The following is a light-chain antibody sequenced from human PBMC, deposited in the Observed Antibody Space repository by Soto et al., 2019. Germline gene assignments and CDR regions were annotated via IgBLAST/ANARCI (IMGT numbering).Light chain of an antibody. CDR3: QQTYIMPTA. Sequence: DIQMTQSPSTLSASVGDTVTVTCRASQSIGRWLAWYQQKPGKAPKLLIFDASTLENGVPARFSASGSGTDFTLTISSLQPEDFATYYCQQTYIMPTAFGQGTRLEIK. J-gene: IGKJ5*01. CDR1: QSIGRW. V-gene: IGKV1-5*01. CDR2: DAS.